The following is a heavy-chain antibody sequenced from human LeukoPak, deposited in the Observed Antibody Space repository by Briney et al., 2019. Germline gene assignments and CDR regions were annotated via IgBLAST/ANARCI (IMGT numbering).Heavy chain of an antibody. J-gene: IGHJ4*02. D-gene: IGHD3-22*01. CDR1: GGSISSYY. CDR2: IYYSGST. V-gene: IGHV4-59*08. Sequence: PSETLSLTCTVPGGSISSYYWSWIRQPPGKGLEWIGYIYYSGSTNYNPSLKSRVTISVDTSKNQFSLKLSSVTAADTAVYYCARHAENYYDSSVYFDYWGQGTLVTVSS. CDR3: ARHAENYYDSSVYFDY.